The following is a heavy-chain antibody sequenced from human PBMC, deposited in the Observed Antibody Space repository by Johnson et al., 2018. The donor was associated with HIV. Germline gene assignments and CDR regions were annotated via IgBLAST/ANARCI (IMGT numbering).Heavy chain of an antibody. V-gene: IGHV3-74*02. Sequence: VQLVESGGGLVQPGGSLRLACAASGFTFSSYWMHWVRQAPGKGLVWVSRINSDGSNTNYADAVKGRFTISRDNAKNTLYLQMNSLRAEDTAVFYCARACRDGYTCDVFDIWGQGTMVTVSS. CDR3: ARACRDGYTCDVFDI. CDR2: INSDGSNT. D-gene: IGHD5-24*01. CDR1: GFTFSSYW. J-gene: IGHJ3*02.